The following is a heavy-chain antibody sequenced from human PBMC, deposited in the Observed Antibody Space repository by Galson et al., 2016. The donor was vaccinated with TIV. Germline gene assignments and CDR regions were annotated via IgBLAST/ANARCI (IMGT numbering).Heavy chain of an antibody. V-gene: IGHV2-5*02. CDR3: AHKVPISGWPYYFDY. D-gene: IGHD3-10*01. Sequence: PALVKPTQTLTLTCTFSGFSLTTSGVGVGWIRQPPGKALEWLGIICWDDDKRYNPSLKSRLTITKDTSKNQVVLAMTDMDPVDTATYYCAHKVPISGWPYYFDYWGQGTLVTVSS. CDR1: GFSLTTSGVG. J-gene: IGHJ4*02. CDR2: ICWDDDK.